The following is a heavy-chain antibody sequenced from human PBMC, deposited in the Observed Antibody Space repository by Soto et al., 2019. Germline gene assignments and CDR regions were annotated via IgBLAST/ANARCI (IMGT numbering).Heavy chain of an antibody. V-gene: IGHV3-33*01. CDR1: GFTFSSYG. J-gene: IGHJ4*02. CDR3: ARDSSSDALDY. Sequence: QVQLVESGGGVVQPGRSLRLSCAASGFTFSSYGMHWVRQAPGKGLAWVAVIWYDGSNKYYADSVKGRFTISRDNSKNTLYLQMNSLRAEDTAVYYCARDSSSDALDYWGQGTLVTVSS. D-gene: IGHD3-16*02. CDR2: IWYDGSNK.